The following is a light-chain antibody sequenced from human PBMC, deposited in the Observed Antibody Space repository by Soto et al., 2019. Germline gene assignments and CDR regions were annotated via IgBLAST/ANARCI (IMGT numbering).Light chain of an antibody. J-gene: IGKJ1*01. Sequence: DIQMTQSPSSLSASIGDRVTITCRACHGISNYLAWYQQKPGKVPKLLLFAASTLQSGVPSRFSRSRSGTDFTLTISSLHPEDVATYYCEKYNSAPWTFGQGTKVEIK. CDR1: HGISNY. CDR3: EKYNSAPWT. V-gene: IGKV1-27*01. CDR2: AAS.